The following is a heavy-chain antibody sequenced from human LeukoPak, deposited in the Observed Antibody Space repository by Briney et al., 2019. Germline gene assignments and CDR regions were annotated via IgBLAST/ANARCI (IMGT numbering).Heavy chain of an antibody. J-gene: IGHJ4*02. Sequence: PGGSLRLSCAASGFTFSSYGIHWVRQAPGKGLEWVANIKQDGSEKYYVDSVKGRFTISRDNAKNSLYLQMNSLRAEDTAVYYCARDKIVGATHFDYWGQGTLVTVSS. CDR1: GFTFSSYG. CDR2: IKQDGSEK. D-gene: IGHD1-26*01. V-gene: IGHV3-7*01. CDR3: ARDKIVGATHFDY.